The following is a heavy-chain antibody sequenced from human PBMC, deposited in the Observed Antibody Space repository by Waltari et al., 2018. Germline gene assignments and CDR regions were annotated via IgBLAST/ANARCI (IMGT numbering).Heavy chain of an antibody. CDR3: ARLPGLVVVPNFDY. CDR1: GYSFTSYC. Sequence: EVQLVQSGAEVKQPGESLKISCKGSGYSFTSYCIGLVRPGPGKGLEWMGIIYPGDSDTRYSPSFQGQVTISADKSISTAYLQWSSLKASDTAMYYCARLPGLVVVPNFDYWGQGTLVTVSS. CDR2: IYPGDSDT. D-gene: IGHD2-2*01. V-gene: IGHV5-51*03. J-gene: IGHJ4*02.